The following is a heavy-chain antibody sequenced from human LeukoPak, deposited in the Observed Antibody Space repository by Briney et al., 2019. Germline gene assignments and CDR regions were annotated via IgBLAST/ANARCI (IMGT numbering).Heavy chain of an antibody. D-gene: IGHD5-18*01. CDR2: FDPEDGET. Sequence: VASVKVSCKVSGYTLTELSMHWVRQAPGKGLEWMGGFDPEDGETIYAQKFQGRVTMTEDTSTDTAYMELSSLRSEDTAVYYCATDGYSYPGGAFDIWGQGTMVTVSS. CDR3: ATDGYSYPGGAFDI. V-gene: IGHV1-24*01. J-gene: IGHJ3*02. CDR1: GYTLTELS.